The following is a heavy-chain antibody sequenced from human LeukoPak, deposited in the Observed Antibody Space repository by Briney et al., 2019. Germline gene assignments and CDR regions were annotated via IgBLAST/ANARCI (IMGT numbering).Heavy chain of an antibody. CDR3: ARDMVRGVSGNRFDP. J-gene: IGHJ5*02. CDR2: ISSSSSYI. CDR1: GFTFSSYS. V-gene: IGHV3-21*01. D-gene: IGHD3-10*01. Sequence: GGSLRLSCAASGFTFSSYSMNWVRQAPGKGLEWVSSISSSSSYIYYADSVKGRFTISRGNAKNSLYLQMNSLRAEDTAVYYCARDMVRGVSGNRFDPWGQGTLVTVSS.